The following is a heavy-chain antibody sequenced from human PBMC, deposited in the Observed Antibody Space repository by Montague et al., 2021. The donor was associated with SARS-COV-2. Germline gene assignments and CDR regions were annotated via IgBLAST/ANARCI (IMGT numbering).Heavy chain of an antibody. CDR1: GGSISTYY. J-gene: IGHJ6*02. Sequence: SETLSLTCTVSGGSISTYYWNWIRQPPAKGLEWIGYIYYNGYTAYNPSLKSRVTISVYTSKNQFSLKLTSVTAAATAVYYCARDRETTTDKFYGMDVWGQGTTVTVSS. D-gene: IGHD1-1*01. CDR2: IYYNGYT. V-gene: IGHV4-59*01. CDR3: ARDRETTTDKFYGMDV.